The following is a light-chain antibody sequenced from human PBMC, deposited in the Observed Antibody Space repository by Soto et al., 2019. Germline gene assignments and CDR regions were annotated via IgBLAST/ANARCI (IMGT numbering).Light chain of an antibody. CDR2: FAS. V-gene: IGKV3-15*01. Sequence: ERVMTQFPATLSVSPGAKATLSCRASQTVSNNLAWYQQKPGQAPRLLISFASTRATGVPARFSGSGSGTEFTLTISNLQSEDSAVYYCQHYNAWPLTFGGGTKLETK. J-gene: IGKJ4*01. CDR3: QHYNAWPLT. CDR1: QTVSNN.